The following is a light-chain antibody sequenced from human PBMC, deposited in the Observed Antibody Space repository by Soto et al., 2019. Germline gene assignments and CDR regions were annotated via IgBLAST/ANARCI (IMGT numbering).Light chain of an antibody. CDR3: QQDGSPGT. Sequence: EIVLTQPPGTLSLSPGERATLSCRASQSVSSSYLAWYQQKPGQAPRLLIYGASSRATGIPDRFSGSGSGTDFTLTISRLDPEDFAVYYWQQDGSPGTFGQGTKVDIK. CDR1: QSVSSSY. J-gene: IGKJ1*01. CDR2: GAS. V-gene: IGKV3-20*01.